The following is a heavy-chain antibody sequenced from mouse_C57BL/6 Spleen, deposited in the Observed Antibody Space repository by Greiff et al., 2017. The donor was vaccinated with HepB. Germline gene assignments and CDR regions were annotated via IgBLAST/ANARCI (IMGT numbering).Heavy chain of an antibody. D-gene: IGHD2-2*01. J-gene: IGHJ4*01. CDR2: INPNNGGT. V-gene: IGHV1-26*01. CDR3: ARWGVTEYAMDY. Sequence: VQLKQSGPELVKPGASVKISCKASGYTFTDYYMNWVKQSHGKSLEWIGDINPNNGGTSYNQKFKGKATLTVDKSSSTAYMELRSLTSEDSAVYYCARWGVTEYAMDYWGQGTSVTVSS. CDR1: GYTFTDYY.